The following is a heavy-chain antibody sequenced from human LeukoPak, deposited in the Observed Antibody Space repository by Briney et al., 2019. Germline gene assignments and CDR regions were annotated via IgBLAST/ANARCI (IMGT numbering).Heavy chain of an antibody. CDR1: GGSISSSSYY. CDR3: ARDSNYPYSLHQGPIERCYM. CDR2: IYYRGNT. V-gene: IGHV4-39*07. J-gene: IGHJ6*03. Sequence: SETLSLTCTVSGGSISSSSYYWGWIRQPPGKGLEWVGSIYYRGNTYYNPSLKSRVSISVDTSKSQFSLKLSSVTAADTAVYYCARDSNYPYSLHQGPIERCYM. D-gene: IGHD5-18*01.